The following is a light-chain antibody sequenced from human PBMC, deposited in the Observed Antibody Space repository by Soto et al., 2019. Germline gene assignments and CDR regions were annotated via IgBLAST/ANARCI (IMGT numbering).Light chain of an antibody. V-gene: IGKV1-5*03. Sequence: DIQMTQSPSTLSASVGDRVTITCRASQNVSNWLAWYQQKPGKAPNLLIYKASSLESGVPSRFSGSGSGKEFTLTITSLKTDDFATYYCQQYDNMYTVGQGTKLEIK. CDR1: QNVSNW. CDR2: KAS. CDR3: QQYDNMYT. J-gene: IGKJ2*01.